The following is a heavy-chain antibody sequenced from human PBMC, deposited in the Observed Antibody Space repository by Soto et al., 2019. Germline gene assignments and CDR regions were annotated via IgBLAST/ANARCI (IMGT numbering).Heavy chain of an antibody. CDR1: RYIFTAYF. CDR2: INPNNLAT. D-gene: IGHD1-1*01. J-gene: IGHJ5*02. CDR3: ASDDPGARVDP. Sequence: QVQLVQSGAEVKKPGASVKVSCKAPRYIFTAYFMHWVRQAPGQGLEWLGWINPNNLATQYGLSFQGRVTMTRDTSISTVYMDLRSVRSDDTDVYYCASDDPGARVDPWGQGTLVIVSS. V-gene: IGHV1-2*02.